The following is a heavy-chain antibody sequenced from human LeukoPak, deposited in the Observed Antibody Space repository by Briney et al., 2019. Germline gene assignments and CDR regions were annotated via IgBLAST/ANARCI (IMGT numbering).Heavy chain of an antibody. CDR1: GFTFSSYA. D-gene: IGHD2-21*02. CDR2: ISGSGGNT. CDR3: AKEGTGCGGDCYSDY. V-gene: IGHV3-23*01. J-gene: IGHJ4*02. Sequence: GGSPRLSCAASGFTFSSYAMSWVRQAPGKGLEWISAISGSGGNTYYADSVKGRFTISRDNSRNTLYLQMNSLRGEDTAVYYCAKEGTGCGGDCYSDYWGQGTLLTVSS.